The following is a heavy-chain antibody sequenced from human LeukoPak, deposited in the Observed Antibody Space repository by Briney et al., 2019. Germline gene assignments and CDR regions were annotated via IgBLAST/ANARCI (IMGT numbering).Heavy chain of an antibody. V-gene: IGHV3-23*01. CDR3: ARGNYYDSSGFSRIHFFDY. CDR2: ISGNGGST. J-gene: IGHJ4*02. D-gene: IGHD3-22*01. Sequence: GGSLRLSCAASGFTFSNYAMSWVRQAPGKGLEWVSVISGNGGSTYYADSVKGRFTISRDNAKNSLYLQMNSLRAEDTAVYYCARGNYYDSSGFSRIHFFDYWGQGTLVTVSS. CDR1: GFTFSNYA.